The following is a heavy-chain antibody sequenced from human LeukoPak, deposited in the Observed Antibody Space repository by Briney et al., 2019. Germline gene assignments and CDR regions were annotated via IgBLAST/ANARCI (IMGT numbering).Heavy chain of an antibody. D-gene: IGHD6-19*01. CDR2: IYYSGST. CDR3: ARGRGIAVAGYYYYYMDV. V-gene: IGHV4-59*01. Sequence: SETLSLTCTVSGGSISSYYWSWIRQPLGKGLEWIGYIYYSGSTNYNPSLKSRVTISVDTSKNQFSLKLSSVTAADTAVYYCARGRGIAVAGYYYYYMDVWGKGTTVTISS. J-gene: IGHJ6*03. CDR1: GGSISSYY.